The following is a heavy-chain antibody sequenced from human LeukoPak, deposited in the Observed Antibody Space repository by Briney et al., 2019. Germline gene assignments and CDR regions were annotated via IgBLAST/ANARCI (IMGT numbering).Heavy chain of an antibody. V-gene: IGHV1-18*01. Sequence: ASVKVSCKASGYTFTNYGITWVRQTPGQGLEWMGWISAHDGTRNYALKHEDRVTMTTDTSTSTAYMELRGLRSDDTAVYYCARRSTLYSSGRFYFDYWGQGTLVTVSS. CDR3: ARRSTLYSSGRFYFDY. CDR2: ISAHDGTR. D-gene: IGHD6-19*01. CDR1: GYTFTNYG. J-gene: IGHJ4*02.